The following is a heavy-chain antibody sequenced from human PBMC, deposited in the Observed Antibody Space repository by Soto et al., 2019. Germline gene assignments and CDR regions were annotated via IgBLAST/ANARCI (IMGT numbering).Heavy chain of an antibody. CDR2: IHYSGST. D-gene: IGHD5-12*01. V-gene: IGHV4-39*01. J-gene: IGHJ6*03. Sequence: SETLSLTCTVSDDSITSGAYYWGLIRQPPGRGLEWIGSIHYSGSTYYNPSLKSRVTMSLDTSKNQFSLELSSVTAADTAVYYCARHGVATHYYYYYYYMDVWGKGTTVTVSS. CDR1: DDSITSGAYY. CDR3: ARHGVATHYYYYYYYMDV.